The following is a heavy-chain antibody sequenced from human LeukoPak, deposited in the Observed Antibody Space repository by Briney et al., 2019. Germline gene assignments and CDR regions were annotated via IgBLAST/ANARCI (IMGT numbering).Heavy chain of an antibody. D-gene: IGHD3-9*01. Sequence: ASVKVSCKASGYTFTSYAMNWVRQAPGQGLEWMGWINTNTGNPTYAQGFTGRFVFSLDTSVSTAYLQISSLKAEDTAVYYCANGGTYYDILTGYPLLDYWGQGTLVTVSS. CDR3: ANGGTYYDILTGYPLLDY. CDR2: INTNTGNP. CDR1: GYTFTSYA. J-gene: IGHJ4*02. V-gene: IGHV7-4-1*02.